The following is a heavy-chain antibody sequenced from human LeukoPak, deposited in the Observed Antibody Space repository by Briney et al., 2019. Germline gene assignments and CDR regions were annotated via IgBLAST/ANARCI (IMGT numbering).Heavy chain of an antibody. CDR1: GYTFSSYG. Sequence: ASVKVSCKSSGYTFSSYGISWVRQAPGQGLEWMGWISAYNGNTNYAQKLQGRVTMTTDTSTSTAYMELRSLRSDDTAVYYCAKAPPIVGATSDYWGQGTLVTVSS. CDR3: AKAPPIVGATSDY. V-gene: IGHV1-18*01. CDR2: ISAYNGNT. D-gene: IGHD1-26*01. J-gene: IGHJ4*02.